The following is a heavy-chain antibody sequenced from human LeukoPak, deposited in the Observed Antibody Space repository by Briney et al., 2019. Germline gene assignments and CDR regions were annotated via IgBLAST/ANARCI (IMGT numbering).Heavy chain of an antibody. CDR1: GLTLSSYA. CDR2: ISASGTST. Sequence: GGSLSLSCPASGLTLSSYAMKWARRPRGKGRGWVSDISASGTSTNYVDSVEGRFTISRDNSNNTLFLQMNSLRAEDTAVYYCAKDARRDGYSYDYWGQGTLVTVSS. CDR3: AKDARRDGYSYDY. J-gene: IGHJ4*02. V-gene: IGHV3-23*01. D-gene: IGHD5-24*01.